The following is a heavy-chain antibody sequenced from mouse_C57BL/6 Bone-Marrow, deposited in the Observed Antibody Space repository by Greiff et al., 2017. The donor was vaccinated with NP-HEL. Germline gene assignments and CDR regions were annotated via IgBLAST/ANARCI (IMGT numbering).Heavy chain of an antibody. CDR1: GYSITSGYY. V-gene: IGHV3-6*01. CDR2: ISYDGSN. D-gene: IGHD1-1*01. Sequence: ESGPGLVKPSQSLSLTCSVTGYSITSGYYWNWIRQFPGNKLEWMGYISYDGSNNYNPSLKTRISITRDTSKNQFFLKVNSVTTEDTATYYCARGLDYDGSSYGAMDYWGQGTSVTVSS. CDR3: ARGLDYDGSSYGAMDY. J-gene: IGHJ4*01.